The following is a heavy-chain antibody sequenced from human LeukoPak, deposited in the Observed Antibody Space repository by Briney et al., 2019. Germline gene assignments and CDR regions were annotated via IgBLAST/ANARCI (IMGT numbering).Heavy chain of an antibody. CDR3: SRVACSSTTCYLAY. CDR1: GFTFSNYE. Sequence: GGSLRLSCAASGFTFSNYEMNWVRQAPGKGLEWVSYISSSGSSINYADSVKGRFTTSRDNAENSLSLQMNSLRAEDTAVYYCSRVACSSTTCYLAYWGQGTLVTVSS. D-gene: IGHD2-2*01. J-gene: IGHJ4*02. V-gene: IGHV3-48*03. CDR2: ISSSGSSI.